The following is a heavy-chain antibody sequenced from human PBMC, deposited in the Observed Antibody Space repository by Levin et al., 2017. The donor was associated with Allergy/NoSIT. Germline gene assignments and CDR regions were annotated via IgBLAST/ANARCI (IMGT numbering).Heavy chain of an antibody. J-gene: IGHJ4*02. V-gene: IGHV4-59*02. CDR3: ANLVSTANTYYVDS. D-gene: IGHD5/OR15-5a*01. CDR2: IYNAGST. Sequence: SETLSLTCTVSGGSVSGLYWTWIRQTPGKGLEWIGYIYNAGSTNHSPSLKSRVTFSVDTSRNQFSLRLASVTAADTAVYYCANLVSTANTYYVDSWGPGMLVTVSS. CDR1: GGSVSGLY.